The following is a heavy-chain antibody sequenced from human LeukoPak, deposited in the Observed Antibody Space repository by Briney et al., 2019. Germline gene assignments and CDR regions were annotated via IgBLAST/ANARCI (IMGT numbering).Heavy chain of an antibody. CDR2: INPSGGST. D-gene: IGHD3-16*01. CDR1: GYTFTSYY. Sequence: GASVKLSCTASGYTFTSYYMHWVRQAPGQGLEWMGIINPSGGSTSYAQKFQGRLTMTRDMSTSTLYMELSSLRSKETAVYYCARLGGARGSYWGQGTLVTVSS. V-gene: IGHV1-46*01. CDR3: ARLGGARGSY. J-gene: IGHJ4*02.